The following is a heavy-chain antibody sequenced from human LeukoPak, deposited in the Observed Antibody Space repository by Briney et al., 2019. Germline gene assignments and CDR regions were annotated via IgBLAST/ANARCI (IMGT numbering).Heavy chain of an antibody. V-gene: IGHV4-59*08. CDR2: VYYTGST. CDR1: VGSVSIYY. Sequence: PSETLSLTCSVSVGSVSIYYWSWLRQPPGKGLEWIGYVYYTGSTNYNPSLKSRVTMFEDKSKNQFSLRLYSVTVADTAVYYCARHFAYSSSSYFDYWGQGSLVTVSS. CDR3: ARHFAYSSSSYFDY. J-gene: IGHJ4*02. D-gene: IGHD6-6*01.